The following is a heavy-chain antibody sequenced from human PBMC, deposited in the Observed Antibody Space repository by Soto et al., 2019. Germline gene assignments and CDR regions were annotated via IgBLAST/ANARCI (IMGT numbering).Heavy chain of an antibody. Sequence: ASVKVSCKASGYTFTSYVINWVRQATGQGLEWMGWMNPNSGNTGYAQKFQGRVTMTRNTSISTAYMELSSLRSEDTAVYYCARGLDTIFGVVIHYYYMDVWGKGTTVTVSS. J-gene: IGHJ6*03. V-gene: IGHV1-8*01. CDR2: MNPNSGNT. D-gene: IGHD3-3*01. CDR1: GYTFTSYV. CDR3: ARGLDTIFGVVIHYYYMDV.